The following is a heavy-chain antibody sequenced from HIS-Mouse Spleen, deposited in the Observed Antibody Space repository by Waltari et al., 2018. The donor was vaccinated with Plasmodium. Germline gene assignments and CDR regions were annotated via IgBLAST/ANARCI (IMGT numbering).Heavy chain of an antibody. CDR2: IYHSGST. V-gene: IGHV4-38-2*02. Sequence: QVQLQESGPGLVKPSETLSLTCTVSGYSISSGYYWGWIRQPPGKGLEWIGSIYHSGSTYYNPSLKRRVTISVDTSKNQFSLKLSSVTAADTAVYYCARVDYGSGDYYYYYGMDVWGQGTTVTVSS. D-gene: IGHD3-10*01. J-gene: IGHJ6*02. CDR3: ARVDYGSGDYYYYYGMDV. CDR1: GYSISSGYY.